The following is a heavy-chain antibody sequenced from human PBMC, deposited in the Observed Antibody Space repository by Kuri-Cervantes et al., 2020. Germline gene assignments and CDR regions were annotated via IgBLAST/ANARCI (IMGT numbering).Heavy chain of an antibody. CDR3: ARDSKDSGFDY. D-gene: IGHD2-15*01. V-gene: IGHV4-59*13. CDR2: IYYSGST. J-gene: IGHJ4*02. Sequence: SETLSLTCTVSGGSISSYYWSWIRQPPGKGLEWIGYIYYSGSTNYNPSLMSRVTISVDTSKNQFSLKLSSVTAADTAVYYCARDSKDSGFDYWGQGTLVTVSS. CDR1: GGSISSYY.